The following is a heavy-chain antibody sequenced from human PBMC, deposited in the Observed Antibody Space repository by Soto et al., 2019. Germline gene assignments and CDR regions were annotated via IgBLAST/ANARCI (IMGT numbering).Heavy chain of an antibody. CDR1: GGSFSAYY. D-gene: IGHD2-15*01. V-gene: IGHV4-34*01. Sequence: QVQLQQWGAGLLKPSETLSLTCAVYGGSFSAYYWSWIRQPPGKGLAWIGEVNDGGRPNYSVSLKSRLTILLDTSKNQCPRKLRSVTAADTAVYYCARLGYYQSGGPPWGQGTLVTVSS. J-gene: IGHJ4*02. CDR2: VNDGGRP. CDR3: ARLGYYQSGGPP.